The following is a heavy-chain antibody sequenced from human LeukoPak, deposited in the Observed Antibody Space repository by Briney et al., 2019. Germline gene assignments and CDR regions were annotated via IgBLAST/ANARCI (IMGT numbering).Heavy chain of an antibody. CDR3: AKGRPTYYYDSSGYGFDY. V-gene: IGHV3-23*01. CDR1: GFTFSSYA. Sequence: GGSLRLSCAASGFTFSSYAMSWVRQAPGKGLEWVSAISGSGGSTYYADSVKGRFTISRDNSKNTLYLQMNSLRTEDTAVYYCAKGRPTYYYDSSGYGFDYWGQGTLVTVSS. CDR2: ISGSGGST. J-gene: IGHJ4*02. D-gene: IGHD3-22*01.